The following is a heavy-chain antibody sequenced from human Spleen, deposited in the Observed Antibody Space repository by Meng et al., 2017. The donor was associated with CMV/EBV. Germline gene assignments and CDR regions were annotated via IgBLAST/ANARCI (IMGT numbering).Heavy chain of an antibody. Sequence: GGSLRLSCAASGFTFDDYGMSWVRQAPGKGLEWVSVFYGGGSTYYADSVKGRFTISRDDSRNTVYLQMNSLKTEDTAVYYCTTMRTGTTDYWGQGTLVTVSS. CDR2: FYGGGST. D-gene: IGHD1-1*01. J-gene: IGHJ4*02. CDR3: TTMRTGTTDY. V-gene: IGHV3-23*03. CDR1: GFTFDDYG.